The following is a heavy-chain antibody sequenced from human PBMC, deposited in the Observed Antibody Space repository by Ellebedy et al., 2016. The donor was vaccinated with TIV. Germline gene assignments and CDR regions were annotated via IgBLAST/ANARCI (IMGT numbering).Heavy chain of an antibody. CDR2: INPNSGGT. Sequence: AASVKDSCKASEYIFTDYYMHWVRQAPGQGLEWMGWINPNSGGTNYAQKFQGRVTMTKETSISTVYMELSRLRSDDTAVYYCARQGARGVMTPDDRFDPWGQGTLVTVSS. CDR1: EYIFTDYY. CDR3: ARQGARGVMTPDDRFDP. D-gene: IGHD3-10*01. V-gene: IGHV1-2*02. J-gene: IGHJ5*02.